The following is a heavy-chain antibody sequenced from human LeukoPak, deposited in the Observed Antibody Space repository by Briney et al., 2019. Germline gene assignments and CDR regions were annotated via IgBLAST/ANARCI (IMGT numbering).Heavy chain of an antibody. CDR3: AKMVTSGWPGNFYYYGMDI. J-gene: IGHJ6*02. CDR2: ITFSGTSI. D-gene: IGHD6-19*01. CDR1: GFILTSYE. V-gene: IGHV3-48*03. Sequence: GGSLRLSCEASGFILTSYEMNWVRQAPGKGLEWLSSITFSGTSIHYADAVKGRFTISRDSAKNSVYLQMTSLRPEDTAVYYCAKMVTSGWPGNFYYYGMDIWGQGTTVTVSS.